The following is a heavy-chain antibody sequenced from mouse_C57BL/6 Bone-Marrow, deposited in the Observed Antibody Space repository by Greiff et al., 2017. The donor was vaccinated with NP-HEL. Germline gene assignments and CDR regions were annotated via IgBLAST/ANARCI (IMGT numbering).Heavy chain of an antibody. CDR1: GFTFSSYT. J-gene: IGHJ2*01. CDR2: ISGGGGNT. Sequence: EVKLVESGGGLVKPGGSLKLSCAASGFTFSSYTMSWVRQTPEKRLEWVATISGGGGNTYYPDSVKGRFTISRDNAKNTLYLQMSSLRSEDTALYYCARTAQATPDYWGQGTTLTVSS. V-gene: IGHV5-9*01. CDR3: ARTAQATPDY. D-gene: IGHD3-2*02.